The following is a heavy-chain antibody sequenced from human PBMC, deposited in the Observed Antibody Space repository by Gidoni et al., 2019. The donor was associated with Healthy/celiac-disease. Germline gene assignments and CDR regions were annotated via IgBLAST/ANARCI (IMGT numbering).Heavy chain of an antibody. D-gene: IGHD2-15*01. CDR3: AKDGYCSGGSCYPHFDY. J-gene: IGHJ4*02. CDR2: ISGSGGST. Sequence: EVQLLESGGGLVQPGGSLRLSCSASGFTFSSYAMSWVRQAPGKGLEWVSAISGSGGSTYYADSVKGRFTISRDNSKNTLYLQMNSLRAEDTAVYYCAKDGYCSGGSCYPHFDYWGQGTLVTVSS. V-gene: IGHV3-23*01. CDR1: GFTFSSYA.